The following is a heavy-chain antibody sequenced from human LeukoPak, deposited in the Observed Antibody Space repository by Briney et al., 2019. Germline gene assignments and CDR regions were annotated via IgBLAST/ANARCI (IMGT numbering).Heavy chain of an antibody. CDR3: ARDTDSSSSYYYYGMDV. J-gene: IGHJ6*02. Sequence: ASVKVSSKASGYTFTSYGISWVRQAPGQGLEWMGWISAYNGNTNYAQKLQGRVTMTTDTSTSTAYMELRSLRSDDTAVYYCARDTDSSSSYYYYGMDVWGQGTTVTVSS. CDR1: GYTFTSYG. CDR2: ISAYNGNT. D-gene: IGHD6-6*01. V-gene: IGHV1-18*01.